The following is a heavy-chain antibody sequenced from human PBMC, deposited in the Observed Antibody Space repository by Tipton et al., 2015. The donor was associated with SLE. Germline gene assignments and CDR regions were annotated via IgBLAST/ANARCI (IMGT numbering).Heavy chain of an antibody. V-gene: IGHV4-39*07. Sequence: LRLSCTVSCGSFRLGSYYWAWIRQPPGKGLEWIGRIFFSGSTYYNPSLKSRVTISMDTSKKQFSLRLSSVIAADTAAYFCARLHGYSYGLNWFDPWGQGTLISVSS. CDR3: ARLHGYSYGLNWFDP. CDR2: IFFSGST. J-gene: IGHJ5*02. D-gene: IGHD5-18*01. CDR1: CGSFRLGSYY.